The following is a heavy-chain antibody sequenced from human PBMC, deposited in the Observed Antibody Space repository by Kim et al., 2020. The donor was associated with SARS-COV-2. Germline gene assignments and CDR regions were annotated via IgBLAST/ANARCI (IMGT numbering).Heavy chain of an antibody. CDR2: IHDSGRS. J-gene: IGHJ4*02. D-gene: IGHD3-22*01. V-gene: IGHV4-59*02. CDR1: GDSVNGHY. CDR3: TGHYHYDA. Sequence: SETLSLTCTVSGDSVNGHYWIWVRQPPGKGLEWIGYIHDSGRSDHNPSLKSRVTLSLDTSRNQFSLKLSSVTAADTAIYFCTGHYHYDAWGQGAVVTVCS.